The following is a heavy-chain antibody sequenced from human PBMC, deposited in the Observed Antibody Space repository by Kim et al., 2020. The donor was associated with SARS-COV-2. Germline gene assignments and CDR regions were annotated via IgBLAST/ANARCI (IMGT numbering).Heavy chain of an antibody. CDR2: ISWNSGSI. V-gene: IGHV3-9*01. D-gene: IGHD3-9*01. CDR3: AKELQRYQNYYGMDV. J-gene: IGHJ6*01. Sequence: GGSLRLSCAASGFTFDDYAMHWVRQAPGKGLEWVSGISWNSGSIGYADSVKGRFTISRDNAKNSLYLQMNSLRAEDTALYYCAKELQRYQNYYGMDVWG. CDR1: GFTFDDYA.